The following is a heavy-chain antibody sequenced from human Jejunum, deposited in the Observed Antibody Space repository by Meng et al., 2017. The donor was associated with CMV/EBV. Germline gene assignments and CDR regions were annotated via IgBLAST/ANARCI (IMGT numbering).Heavy chain of an antibody. D-gene: IGHD1-1*01. CDR3: ARDRVHFSDDYYYYGMDV. J-gene: IGHJ6*02. CDR1: SPTYY. CDR2: IYYDGST. Sequence: SPTYYWGWIRQPPGRGLEWIASIYYDGSTYYSPSLKSRVTISVDTSKNQFSLSLSSVTAADTAVYYCARDRVHFSDDYYYYGMDVWGLGTTVTVSS. V-gene: IGHV4-39*07.